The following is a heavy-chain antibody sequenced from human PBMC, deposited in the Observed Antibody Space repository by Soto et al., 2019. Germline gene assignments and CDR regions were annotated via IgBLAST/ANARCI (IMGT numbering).Heavy chain of an antibody. J-gene: IGHJ5*02. CDR1: GFTFSSYA. D-gene: IGHD3-10*01. CDR2: ISGSGGST. Sequence: XGSLRLSCSASGFTFSSYAMSWVRQAPGKGLEWVSAISGSGGSTYYADSVKGRFTISRDNSKNTLYLQMNSLRAEDTAVYYCAKVVSVRGVMPSWGQGTLVTVSS. V-gene: IGHV3-23*01. CDR3: AKVVSVRGVMPS.